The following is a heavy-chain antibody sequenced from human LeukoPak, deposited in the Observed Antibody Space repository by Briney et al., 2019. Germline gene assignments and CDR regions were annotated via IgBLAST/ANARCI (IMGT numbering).Heavy chain of an antibody. CDR2: IYNNGST. Sequence: SQTLSLTCTVSGGSIRGGNYYWNWIRQPAGKGLEWLGRIYNNGSTNYNPSLKSRVTISVDTSKNQFSLKLSSVTAADTAVYYCARVRARLDSRPSSTYITMVRGPPDYWGQGTLVTVSS. CDR1: GGSIRGGNYY. V-gene: IGHV4-61*02. J-gene: IGHJ4*02. CDR3: ARVRARLDSRPSSTYITMVRGPPDY. D-gene: IGHD3-10*01.